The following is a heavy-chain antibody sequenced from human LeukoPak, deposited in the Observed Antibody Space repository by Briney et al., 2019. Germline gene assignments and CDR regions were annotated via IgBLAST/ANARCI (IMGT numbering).Heavy chain of an antibody. CDR1: GFTFSSYS. J-gene: IGHJ4*02. D-gene: IGHD5-12*01. CDR3: ARVRYSGYDFDY. V-gene: IGHV3-21*01. CDR2: ISSSSSYI. Sequence: GGSLRLSYAASGFTFSSYSMNWVRQAPGKGLEWVSSISSSSSYIYYADSVKGRFTISRDNAKNSLYLQMNSLRAEDTAVYYCARVRYSGYDFDYWGQGTLVTVSS.